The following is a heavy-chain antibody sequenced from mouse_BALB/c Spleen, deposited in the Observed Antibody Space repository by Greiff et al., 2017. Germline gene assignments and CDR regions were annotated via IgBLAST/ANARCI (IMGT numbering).Heavy chain of an antibody. CDR1: GFDFSRYW. D-gene: IGHD1-1*01. V-gene: IGHV4-1*02. CDR2: INPDSSTI. CDR3: ARPGYYYGSSWFAY. Sequence: EVKLLESGGGLVQPGGSLKLSCAASGFDFSRYWMCWVRQAPGKGLEWIGEINPDSSTINYTPSLKDKFIISRDNAKNTLYLQMSKVRSEDTALYYCARPGYYYGSSWFAYWGQGTLVTVSA. J-gene: IGHJ3*01.